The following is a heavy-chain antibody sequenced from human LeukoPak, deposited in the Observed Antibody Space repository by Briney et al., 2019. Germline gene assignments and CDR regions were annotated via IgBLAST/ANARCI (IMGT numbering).Heavy chain of an antibody. Sequence: GSRRLFFGAFGFAFSSYAMSWVRQAPGKGLEWVSAISGSGGSTYYADSVKGRFTVSRDNSKNTLYLQMNSLRAEDTAVYYCAKKYGDYSSNDAFDIWGQGTMVTVSS. D-gene: IGHD4-17*01. CDR3: AKKYGDYSSNDAFDI. CDR2: ISGSGGST. V-gene: IGHV3-23*01. CDR1: GFAFSSYA. J-gene: IGHJ3*02.